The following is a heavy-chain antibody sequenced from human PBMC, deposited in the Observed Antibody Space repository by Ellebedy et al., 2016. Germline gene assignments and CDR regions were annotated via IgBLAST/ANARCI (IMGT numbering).Heavy chain of an antibody. D-gene: IGHD3-10*01. V-gene: IGHV1-18*04. J-gene: IGHJ4*02. Sequence: ASVTVSCXASGYTFTTFRITWVRQVPGQGLEWMGFVNTFSGNTKFAQKFQGRVSMTTDSSTHTAYMDLRSLRSDDTAMYYCAKTSGWGYGENWGQGTLVTVSS. CDR2: VNTFSGNT. CDR3: AKTSGWGYGEN. CDR1: GYTFTTFR.